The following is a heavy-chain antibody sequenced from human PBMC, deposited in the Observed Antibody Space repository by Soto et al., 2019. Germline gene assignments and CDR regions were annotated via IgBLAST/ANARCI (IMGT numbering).Heavy chain of an antibody. V-gene: IGHV3-23*01. D-gene: IGHD1-26*01. Sequence: GGSLRLSCAASGFTFSSYAMSWVRQAPGKGLEWVSAISGSGGSTYYADSVKGRFTISRDNSKNTLYLQMNSLRAEDTAVYYCAKVVGSSSGSYYTGNYYYGMDVWGQGTTVTVSS. J-gene: IGHJ6*02. CDR1: GFTFSSYA. CDR2: ISGSGGST. CDR3: AKVVGSSSGSYYTGNYYYGMDV.